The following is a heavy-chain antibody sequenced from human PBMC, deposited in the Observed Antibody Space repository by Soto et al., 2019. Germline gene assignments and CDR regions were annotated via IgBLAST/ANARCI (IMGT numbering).Heavy chain of an antibody. Sequence: SVKVSWNASVGTFSSYAIISVRPAPGQGLEWMGGIIPIFGTANYAQKFQGRVTITADESTSTAYMELSSLRSEDTSVYYCARRFGSGRYYFDYWGQGTLVTVSS. D-gene: IGHD3-10*01. CDR3: ARRFGSGRYYFDY. CDR1: VGTFSSYA. J-gene: IGHJ4*02. V-gene: IGHV1-69*13. CDR2: IIPIFGTA.